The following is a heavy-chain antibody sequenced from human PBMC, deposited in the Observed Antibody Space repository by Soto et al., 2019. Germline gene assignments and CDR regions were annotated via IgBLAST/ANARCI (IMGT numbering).Heavy chain of an antibody. CDR3: ATPYYYDP. CDR1: GFMFSAFT. Sequence: GGSLRLSCEASGFMFSAFTMSWVRQAPGKWLEWLSSITSHSDHTDYADSVRGRFTVSRDNSRKSLYLQMDSLGAEDTAVYYCATPYYYDPWGPGTLVTVSS. V-gene: IGHV3-11*06. CDR2: ITSHSDHT. D-gene: IGHD3-10*01. J-gene: IGHJ5*02.